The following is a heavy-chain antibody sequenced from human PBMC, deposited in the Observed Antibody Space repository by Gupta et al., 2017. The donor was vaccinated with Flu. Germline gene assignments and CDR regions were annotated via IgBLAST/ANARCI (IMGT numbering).Heavy chain of an antibody. CDR2: MNPNSGNT. Sequence: RQATGQGLEWMGWMNPNSGNTGYAQKFQGRVTMTRNTSISTAYMELSSLRSEDTAVYYCARVLRIAVAATGYWGQGTLVTVSS. J-gene: IGHJ4*02. D-gene: IGHD6-19*01. CDR3: ARVLRIAVAATGY. V-gene: IGHV1-8*01.